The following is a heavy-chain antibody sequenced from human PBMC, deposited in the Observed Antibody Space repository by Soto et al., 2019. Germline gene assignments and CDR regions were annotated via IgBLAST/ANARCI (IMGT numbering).Heavy chain of an antibody. CDR3: ARGSAYDREPFDY. V-gene: IGHV1-46*03. J-gene: IGHJ4*02. CDR2: INPTGGGA. D-gene: IGHD5-12*01. Sequence: QVQLVQSGAEVKKPGASVKISCKASGYTFTSHYMHWVRQAPGQGLEWVGMINPTGGGASYEQKFPDRVTMTRDTSTSTVYLEQSRLRSEDTAVYFCARGSAYDREPFDYWGQGTLVTVSS. CDR1: GYTFTSHY.